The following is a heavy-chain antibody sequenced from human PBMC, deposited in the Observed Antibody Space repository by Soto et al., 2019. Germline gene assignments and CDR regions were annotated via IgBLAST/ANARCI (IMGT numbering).Heavy chain of an antibody. CDR2: IYSGGST. CDR3: ARSGYSDGPVDY. D-gene: IGHD5-18*01. CDR1: GFTVSSTY. J-gene: IGHJ4*02. V-gene: IGHV3-53*01. Sequence: EVQLVESGGGLIQPGGSLRLSCAASGFTVSSTYMSWVRQAPGKGLEWVSVIYSGGSTYYADSVKGRFTISRDNSKNTLYLHMNILRAEDTAVYYCARSGYSDGPVDYWGQGTLVTVSS.